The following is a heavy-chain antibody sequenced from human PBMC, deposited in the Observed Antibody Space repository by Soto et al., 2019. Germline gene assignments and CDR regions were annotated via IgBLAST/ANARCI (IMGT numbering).Heavy chain of an antibody. CDR1: GGSISSGGYY. J-gene: IGHJ4*02. CDR2: IYYSGST. D-gene: IGHD1-26*01. Sequence: PSENLSLTCTVSGGSISSGGYYWSWIRQHPGKGLEWIGYIYYSGSTYYNPSLKSRVTISVDTSKNQFSLKLSSVTAADTAVYYCARDSSGGSLYWGQGTLVTVSS. V-gene: IGHV4-31*03. CDR3: ARDSSGGSLY.